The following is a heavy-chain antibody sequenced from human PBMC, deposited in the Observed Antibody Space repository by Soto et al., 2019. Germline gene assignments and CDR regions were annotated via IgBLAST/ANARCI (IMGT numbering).Heavy chain of an antibody. CDR2: IKPDGSAT. V-gene: IGHV3-7*01. CDR1: GFTFGSYW. D-gene: IGHD2-21*02. CDR3: ARAGYCGPGCYYYFDY. Sequence: EVQLLESGGGLVQPGGSLRLSCSVSGFTFGSYWINWVRLIPGKGLEWVAYIKPDGSATYYVDSVKGRFTISRDNAKNSLYLQMNSLRVEDTSVYYCARAGYCGPGCYYYFDYWGQGTLVTVSS. J-gene: IGHJ4*02.